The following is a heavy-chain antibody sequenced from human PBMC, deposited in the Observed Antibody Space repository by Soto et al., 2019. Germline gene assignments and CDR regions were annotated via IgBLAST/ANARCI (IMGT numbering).Heavy chain of an antibody. D-gene: IGHD2-15*01. J-gene: IGHJ6*03. V-gene: IGHV4-59*01. Sequence: PSETLSLTCTVSGGSISSYYWSWIRQPPGKGLEWIGYIYYSGSTNYNPSLKSRVTISVDTSKNQFSLKLSSVTAADTAVYYCAREAVVVAARAYYYYYMDVWGKGTTVTVSS. CDR1: GGSISSYY. CDR3: AREAVVVAARAYYYYYMDV. CDR2: IYYSGST.